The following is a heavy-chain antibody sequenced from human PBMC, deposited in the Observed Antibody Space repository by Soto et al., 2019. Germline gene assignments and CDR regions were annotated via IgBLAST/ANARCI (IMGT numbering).Heavy chain of an antibody. V-gene: IGHV4-59*08. CDR1: GDYITSHY. CDR3: ASPKGPGPAVWYFDL. J-gene: IGHJ2*01. CDR2: VYHSGKT. Sequence: QVQLQESGPGLVKPSETLSLTCTVSGDYITSHYWSWIRQPPGKGLEWIGYVYHSGKTDSNPSLNSRVTISMDTSKNQISLSRTSVTAADTAVYYCASPKGPGPAVWYFDLWGRGTRVTVSS.